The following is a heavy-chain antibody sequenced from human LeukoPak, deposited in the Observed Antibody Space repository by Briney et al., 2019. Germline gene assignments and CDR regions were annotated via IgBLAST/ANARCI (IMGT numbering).Heavy chain of an antibody. CDR1: GFTFSSYA. Sequence: PGGSLRLSCAASGFTFSSYAMSWVRQAPGKGLEWVSAIGGSGGSTYYADSVKGRFTISRENSKNTLYLQMNSLRAEDTAVYYCAKGGRGAYYYYYMDVWGKGTTVTVSS. V-gene: IGHV3-23*01. J-gene: IGHJ6*03. CDR2: IGGSGGST. D-gene: IGHD2-15*01. CDR3: AKGGRGAYYYYYMDV.